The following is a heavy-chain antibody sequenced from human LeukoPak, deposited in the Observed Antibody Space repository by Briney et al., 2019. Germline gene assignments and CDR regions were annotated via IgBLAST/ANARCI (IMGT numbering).Heavy chain of an antibody. V-gene: IGHV4-31*03. CDR3: ARQLILTGSLDY. CDR2: IYYSGST. J-gene: IGHJ4*02. Sequence: PSQTLSLTCTVSGGSISSGGYYWSWIRQHPGKGLEWIGYIYYSGSTYYNPSLKSRVTISVDTSKNQFSLKLSSVTAADTAVYYCARQLILTGSLDYWGQGTLVTVSS. CDR1: GGSISSGGYY. D-gene: IGHD3-9*01.